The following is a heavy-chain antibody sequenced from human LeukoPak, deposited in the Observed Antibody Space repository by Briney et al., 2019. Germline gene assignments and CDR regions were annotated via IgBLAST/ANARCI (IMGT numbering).Heavy chain of an antibody. J-gene: IGHJ3*02. V-gene: IGHV1-69*13. CDR2: IVPIFGTA. Sequence: SVTVSCKASGGTFSSYAISWVRQAPGQGLEWMGGIVPIFGTANYAQKFQGRVTITADESTSTAYMELSSLRSEDTAVYYCAREVREPLYCSGGSCYFRDAFDIWGQGTMVTVSS. D-gene: IGHD2-15*01. CDR1: GGTFSSYA. CDR3: AREVREPLYCSGGSCYFRDAFDI.